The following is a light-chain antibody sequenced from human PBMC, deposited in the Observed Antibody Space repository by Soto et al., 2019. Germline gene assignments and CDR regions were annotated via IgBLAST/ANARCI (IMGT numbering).Light chain of an antibody. V-gene: IGKV3-15*01. CDR2: GAS. J-gene: IGKJ1*01. CDR3: QQYNNWPRT. Sequence: EIVMTQSPVTLSVSPGERATLSCRASQSVSTNLAWYQHKPGQAPRLLIYGASSRATGIPARFSGSGSGTEFTLTISSLQSEDFAVYYCQQYNNWPRTFGQGTKVDI. CDR1: QSVSTN.